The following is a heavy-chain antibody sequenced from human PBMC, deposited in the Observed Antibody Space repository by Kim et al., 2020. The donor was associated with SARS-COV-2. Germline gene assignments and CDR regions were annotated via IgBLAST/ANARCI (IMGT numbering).Heavy chain of an antibody. V-gene: IGHV1-46*01. Sequence: AQKFQGRVTMAKDTSKSTVYMELSSLRSEDTAVYYCARDQVAVAGRWFDPWGQGTMVTVSS. J-gene: IGHJ5*02. CDR3: ARDQVAVAGRWFDP. D-gene: IGHD6-19*01.